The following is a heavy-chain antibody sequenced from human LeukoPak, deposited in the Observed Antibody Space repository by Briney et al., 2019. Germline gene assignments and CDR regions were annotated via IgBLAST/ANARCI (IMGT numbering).Heavy chain of an antibody. CDR1: GFTFSSYS. CDR3: ARGGLSGQRADLFDI. D-gene: IGHD2/OR15-2a*01. CDR2: ISASPYI. Sequence: GGSLRLSCAASGFTFSSYSMNWAHQAPGKGLEWVSSISASPYIYYADSVKGRFTISRDDSKNSLYLQMNSLRAEDTALYYCARGGLSGQRADLFDIWGQGTMVTASS. V-gene: IGHV3-21*01. J-gene: IGHJ3*02.